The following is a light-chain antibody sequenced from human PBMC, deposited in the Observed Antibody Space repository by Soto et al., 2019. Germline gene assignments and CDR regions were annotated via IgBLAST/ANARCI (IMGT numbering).Light chain of an antibody. Sequence: ETVLTQSPGTLSLSPGERATLSYRASQSVSSSYLAWYQQKPGQAPRLLIYGASSRATGIPDRFSGSGSGTDFTLTISRLEPEDFAVYYCHQYDSSPLTFGGGTKVEIK. CDR3: HQYDSSPLT. J-gene: IGKJ4*01. CDR1: QSVSSSY. V-gene: IGKV3-20*01. CDR2: GAS.